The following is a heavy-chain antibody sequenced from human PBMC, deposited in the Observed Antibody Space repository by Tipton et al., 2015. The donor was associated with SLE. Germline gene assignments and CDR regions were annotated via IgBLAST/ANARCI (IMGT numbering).Heavy chain of an antibody. CDR3: ARPYGGGY. CDR1: GDSISRSIYY. J-gene: IGHJ4*01. CDR2: IFHRGDT. Sequence: LRLSCTVSGDSISRSIYYWGWVRQPPGKGLEWIASIFHRGDTHYNPSLRSRVHISMDTSTNQFSLTLRSVTAADTAVYYCARPYGGGYWGQGLLVTVSS. V-gene: IGHV4-39*01. D-gene: IGHD4/OR15-4a*01.